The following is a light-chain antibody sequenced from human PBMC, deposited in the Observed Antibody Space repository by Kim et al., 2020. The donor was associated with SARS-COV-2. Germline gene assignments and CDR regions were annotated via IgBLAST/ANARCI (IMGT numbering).Light chain of an antibody. Sequence: ENVLTQSPGTLSLSPGERVTLSCMASQSLSGSYLAWYQQKPGQAPRLLIFDASTRATGIPDRFSGSGSGTDFTLTISRLEAEDFAVYFCQQYGTAPTFGQGTRLEIK. J-gene: IGKJ5*01. CDR2: DAS. CDR3: QQYGTAPT. V-gene: IGKV3-20*01. CDR1: QSLSGSY.